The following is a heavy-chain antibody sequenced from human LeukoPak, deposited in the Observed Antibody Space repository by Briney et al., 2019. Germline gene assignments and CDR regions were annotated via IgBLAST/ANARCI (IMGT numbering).Heavy chain of an antibody. D-gene: IGHD2-2*01. J-gene: IGHJ3*02. CDR2: INPNSGGT. CDR3: GREGCSSTSCHDAFDI. CDR1: GYTFTGYY. V-gene: IGHV1-2*02. Sequence: ASVKVSCKASGYTFTGYYMHWVRQAPGQGLEWVGWINPNSGGTNYAQKFQGRVTMTRDTSISTAYMELSRLRSDDTAVYYCGREGCSSTSCHDAFDIWGQGTMVTVSS.